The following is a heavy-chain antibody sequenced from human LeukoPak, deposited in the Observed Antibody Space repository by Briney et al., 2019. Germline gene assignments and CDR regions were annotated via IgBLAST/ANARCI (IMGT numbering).Heavy chain of an antibody. Sequence: SETLSLTCTVSGGSISSYYWSWIRQPPGKGLEWIGYIYYSGSTNYNPSLKSRVTISVDTSKNQFSLKLSSVAAADTAVYYCARVGANSYGLDVWGKGTTVTVSS. CDR2: IYYSGST. CDR3: ARVGANSYGLDV. V-gene: IGHV4-59*01. D-gene: IGHD4/OR15-4a*01. J-gene: IGHJ6*04. CDR1: GGSISSYY.